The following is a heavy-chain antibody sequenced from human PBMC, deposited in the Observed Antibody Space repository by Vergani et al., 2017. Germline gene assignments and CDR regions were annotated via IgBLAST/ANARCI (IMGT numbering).Heavy chain of an antibody. D-gene: IGHD3-3*01. CDR2: INPNSGGT. V-gene: IGHV1-2*02. CDR3: SKVKEVPLRFVEWPMGYMGV. Sequence: QAQLVQSGAEVKKPGASVRVSCKVSGFTLARYGITWVRQAPGQGLEWMGWINPNSGGTNYAQKFQGRVTMTRDTSISTAYMELSRLRTDDTAVYDCSKVKEVPLRFVEWPMGYMGVWGKGTTVTVSS. J-gene: IGHJ6*03. CDR1: GFTLARYG.